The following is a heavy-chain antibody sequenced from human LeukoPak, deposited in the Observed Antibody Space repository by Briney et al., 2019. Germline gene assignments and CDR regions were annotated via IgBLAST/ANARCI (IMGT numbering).Heavy chain of an antibody. D-gene: IGHD2-2*01. V-gene: IGHV1-18*01. CDR3: ARDRAVVPAAFSYFDY. CDR1: GYTFTSYG. CDR2: ISAYNGNT. Sequence: ASVKVSCKASGYTFTSYGISWVRQAPGQGLEWMGWISAYNGNTNYAQKLQGRVTMTTDTSTSTAYMELRSLRSDDTAVYYCARDRAVVPAAFSYFDYWGQGTLVTVSS. J-gene: IGHJ4*02.